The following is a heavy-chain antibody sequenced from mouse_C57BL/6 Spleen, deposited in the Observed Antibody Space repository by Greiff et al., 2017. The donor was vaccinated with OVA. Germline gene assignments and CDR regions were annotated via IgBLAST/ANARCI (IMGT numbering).Heavy chain of an antibody. CDR3: AREDYYGSSSYCYFDV. J-gene: IGHJ1*03. D-gene: IGHD1-1*01. CDR2: IYPRSGNT. CDR1: GYTFTSYG. Sequence: VQLQQSGAELARPGASVKLSRKASGYTFTSYGISWVKQRTGQGLEWIGEIYPRSGNTYYNEKFKGQATLTADKASSTAYMELRSLTSEDSAVYFCAREDYYGSSSYCYFDVWGTGTTVTVSS. V-gene: IGHV1-81*01.